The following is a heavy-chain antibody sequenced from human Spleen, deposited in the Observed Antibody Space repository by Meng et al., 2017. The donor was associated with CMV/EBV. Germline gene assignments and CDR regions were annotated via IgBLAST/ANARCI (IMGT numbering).Heavy chain of an antibody. J-gene: IGHJ6*02. Sequence: GESLKISCAASGFTFSDYGVHWVRQAPGKGLEWVAVIWYDGTNKYYADSVKGRFTISRDNAKNSLYLQMNSLRAEDTAVYYCARGFPAGVPAAIGDYYYGMDVWGQGTTVTVSS. CDR3: ARGFPAGVPAAIGDYYYGMDV. D-gene: IGHD2-2*01. CDR2: IWYDGTNK. V-gene: IGHV3-33*01. CDR1: GFTFSDYG.